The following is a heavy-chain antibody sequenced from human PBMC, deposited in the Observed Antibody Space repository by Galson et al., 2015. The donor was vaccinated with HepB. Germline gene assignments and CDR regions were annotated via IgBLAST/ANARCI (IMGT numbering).Heavy chain of an antibody. J-gene: IGHJ5*02. CDR3: ARDPLGGSGSYNAWFDP. Sequence: SVKVSCKASGGTFNSYAISWVRQAPGQGLEWMGGIIPIFGTANYAQKFQGRVTITADESTSTAYMELSSLRSEDTAVYYCARDPLGGSGSYNAWFDPWGQGTLVTVSS. D-gene: IGHD3-10*01. CDR1: GGTFNSYA. V-gene: IGHV1-69*13. CDR2: IIPIFGTA.